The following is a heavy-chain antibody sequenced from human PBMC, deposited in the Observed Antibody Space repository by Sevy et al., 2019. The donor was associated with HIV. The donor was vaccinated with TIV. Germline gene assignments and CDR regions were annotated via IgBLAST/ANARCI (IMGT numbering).Heavy chain of an antibody. CDR1: DDSISSSNYC. J-gene: IGHJ4*02. CDR2: IYYTATT. V-gene: IGHV4-39*01. D-gene: IGHD6-13*01. Sequence: SDTLSLTCSVSDDSISSSNYCWGWIRQPPGKGLEWIGSIYYTATTYYNPSLKSRFTLSVDTSKKQFSLKLSSVTAAETAVYYCARHGSWSFYFDYWGQGILVTVSS. CDR3: ARHGSWSFYFDY.